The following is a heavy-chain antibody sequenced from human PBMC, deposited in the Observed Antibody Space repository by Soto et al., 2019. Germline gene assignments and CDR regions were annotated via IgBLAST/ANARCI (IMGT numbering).Heavy chain of an antibody. CDR2: IYFSGNT. CDR1: GGSIDTSTSY. Sequence: PSETLSLTCTVFGGSIDTSTSYWGWIRQPPGKGLEWIASIYFSGNTYFNPSLKSRLTLSKDTSKDQFSLKLKSVTAADTAAYYCARADCGGDCATYFFDYWGPGMLVTVSS. J-gene: IGHJ4*02. D-gene: IGHD2-21*02. CDR3: ARADCGGDCATYFFDY. V-gene: IGHV4-39*01.